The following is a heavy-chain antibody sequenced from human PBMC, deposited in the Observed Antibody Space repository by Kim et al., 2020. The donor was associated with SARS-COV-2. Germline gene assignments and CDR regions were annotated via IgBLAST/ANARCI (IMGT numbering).Heavy chain of an antibody. CDR1: GGSISSSSYY. J-gene: IGHJ4*02. CDR2: IYYSGST. D-gene: IGHD3-22*01. CDR3: ARLDYDRAY. V-gene: IGHV4-39*01. Sequence: SETLSLTCTVSGGSISSSSYYWGWIRQPPGKGLEWIGSIYYSGSTYYNPSLKSRVTISVDTSKNQFSLKLSSVTAADTAVYYCARLDYDRAYWGQGTLVTVSS.